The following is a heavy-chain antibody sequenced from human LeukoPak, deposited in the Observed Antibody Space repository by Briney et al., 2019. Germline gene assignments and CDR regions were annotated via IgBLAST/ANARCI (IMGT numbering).Heavy chain of an antibody. Sequence: GGSLRLSCAASGFTFSSYAMHWVRQAPGKGLERVAVISYDGSNKYYADSVKGRFTISRDNSKNTLYLQMNSLRAEDTAVYYCASPYDAFDIWGKGKMVTVSS. CDR2: ISYDGSNK. CDR3: ASPYDAFDI. CDR1: GFTFSSYA. J-gene: IGHJ3*02. V-gene: IGHV3-30-3*01.